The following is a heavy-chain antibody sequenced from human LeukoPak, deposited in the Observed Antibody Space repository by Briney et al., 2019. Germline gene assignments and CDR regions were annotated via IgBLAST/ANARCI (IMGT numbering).Heavy chain of an antibody. J-gene: IGHJ4*02. D-gene: IGHD2-2*01. V-gene: IGHV3-13*01. CDR1: GFTFSSYD. Sequence: GGSLRLSCAASGFTFSSYDMHWVRQATGKGLEWVSAIGTAGDTYYPGSVKGRFTISRENAKNSLYLQMNSLRAGDTAVYYCTRAPTVLVGYCSSSSCQADYWGQGTLVTVSA. CDR2: IGTAGDT. CDR3: TRAPTVLVGYCSSSSCQADY.